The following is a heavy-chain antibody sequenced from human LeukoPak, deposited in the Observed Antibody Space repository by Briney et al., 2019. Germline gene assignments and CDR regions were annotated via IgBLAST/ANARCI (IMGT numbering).Heavy chain of an antibody. D-gene: IGHD3-3*01. CDR1: GGSISSYY. J-gene: IGHJ6*03. Sequence: PSETLSLTCTVSGGSISSYYWSWIRQPPGKGLEWIGYIYYSGSTNYNPSLKSRVTISVDTSKNQFSLKLSSVTAADTAVYYCARHKYYDFWSGYYEPPKTHMDVWGKGTTVTVSS. V-gene: IGHV4-59*01. CDR2: IYYSGST. CDR3: ARHKYYDFWSGYYEPPKTHMDV.